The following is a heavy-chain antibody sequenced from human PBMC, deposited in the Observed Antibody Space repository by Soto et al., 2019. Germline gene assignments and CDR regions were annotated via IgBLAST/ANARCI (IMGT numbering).Heavy chain of an antibody. CDR1: GFSLSTSAVG. V-gene: IGHV2-5*02. D-gene: IGHD3-10*01. CDR3: AHRYGSGSEDYFDY. J-gene: IGHJ4*02. CDR2: IYWDDDQ. Sequence: QITLKESGPTLVKPTQTLTLTCTFSGFSLSTSAVGVGWIRQPPGKALEWLALIYWDDDQRYSPSLKSRLTITKDTSKNQVVLIMTNMDPVDTATYDCAHRYGSGSEDYFDYWGQGTLVAVSS.